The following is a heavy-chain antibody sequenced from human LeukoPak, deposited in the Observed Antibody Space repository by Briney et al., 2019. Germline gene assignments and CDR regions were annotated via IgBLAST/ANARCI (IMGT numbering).Heavy chain of an antibody. D-gene: IGHD2-15*01. Sequence: PSETLSLTCTVSGGSISSYYWSWIRQPPGKGLEWIGYIYYSGSTNYNPSLKSRVTISVDTSKNQFSLKLSSVTAADTAVYYCARGLPHTSLDSYYFDYWGQGTLVTVSS. CDR2: IYYSGST. CDR1: GGSISSYY. CDR3: ARGLPHTSLDSYYFDY. J-gene: IGHJ4*02. V-gene: IGHV4-59*01.